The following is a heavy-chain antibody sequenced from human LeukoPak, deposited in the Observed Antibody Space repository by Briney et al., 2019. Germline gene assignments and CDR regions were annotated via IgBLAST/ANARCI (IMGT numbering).Heavy chain of an antibody. D-gene: IGHD5-18*01. CDR1: GFTFSSSA. J-gene: IGHJ4*02. V-gene: IGHV3-23*01. CDR3: GKSEARGYTLYYFDY. Sequence: GGSLRLSCAASGFTFSSSAMSWVRQAPGKGLEWVSDISGSGDITYYADSVKGRFTISRDNSKNTLYLQMNSLRAEDTAVYYCGKSEARGYTLYYFDYWGQGTLVTVSS. CDR2: ISGSGDIT.